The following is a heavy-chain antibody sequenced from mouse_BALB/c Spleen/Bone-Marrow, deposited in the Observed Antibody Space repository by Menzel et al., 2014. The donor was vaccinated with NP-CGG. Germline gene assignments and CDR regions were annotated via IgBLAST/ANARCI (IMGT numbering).Heavy chain of an antibody. CDR2: IDPSDSYT. J-gene: IGHJ1*01. CDR3: ARGGNGYDVYWYFDV. CDR1: GYTFTSYG. V-gene: IGHV1-69*02. D-gene: IGHD2-2*01. Sequence: QVQLKQSGAELVKPGASVKLSCKASGYTFTSYGMHWVKQRPGQGIEGIGEIDPSDSYTNYNRKLKGEATLTVDKSSXPAYMQLSRLTSEDSAVYYCARGGNGYDVYWYFDVWGAGTTVTVSS.